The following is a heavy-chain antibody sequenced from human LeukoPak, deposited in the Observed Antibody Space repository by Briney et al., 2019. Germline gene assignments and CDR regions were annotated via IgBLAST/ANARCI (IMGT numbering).Heavy chain of an antibody. Sequence: SVKVSCKASGGTFSSSAISWVRQAPGQGLEWMGGIIPIFGSASYAQKFQGRVTITADESTSTAYMELSSLRSEDTAVYYCARGGLKSRSFDYWGQGTLVAVSS. D-gene: IGHD5-12*01. J-gene: IGHJ4*02. CDR2: IIPIFGSA. CDR3: ARGGLKSRSFDY. CDR1: GGTFSSSA. V-gene: IGHV1-69*13.